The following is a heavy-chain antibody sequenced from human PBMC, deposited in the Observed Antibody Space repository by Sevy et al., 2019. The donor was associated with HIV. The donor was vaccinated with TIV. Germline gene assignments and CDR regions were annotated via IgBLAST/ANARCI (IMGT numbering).Heavy chain of an antibody. V-gene: IGHV4-34*01. CDR1: GVSFSDYY. Sequence: SETLSLTCAVSGVSFSDYYWAWIRLAPGKGLEWIGEVSQSGSANYNPSLWSRVIMSLDTSKNHISLKLTSVTAADTAMYYCARGPLFSPDYCSGGTCPTIDFWSQGTLVTVSS. J-gene: IGHJ4*01. D-gene: IGHD2-15*01. CDR3: ARGPLFSPDYCSGGTCPTIDF. CDR2: VSQSGSA.